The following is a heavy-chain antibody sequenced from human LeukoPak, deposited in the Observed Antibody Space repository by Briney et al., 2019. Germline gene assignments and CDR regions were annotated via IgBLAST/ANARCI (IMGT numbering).Heavy chain of an antibody. CDR3: ANGRNYYDSSGYLVY. CDR1: GGSISNYY. CDR2: IYYSGTT. V-gene: IGHV4-59*12. Sequence: SETLSLTCTVSGGSISNYYWNWIRQPPGKGLEWIGYIYYSGTTNYNPSLKSRVSMSVDTSKNQFSLKLSSVTAADTAVYYCANGRNYYDSSGYLVYWGQGTLVTVSS. J-gene: IGHJ4*02. D-gene: IGHD3-22*01.